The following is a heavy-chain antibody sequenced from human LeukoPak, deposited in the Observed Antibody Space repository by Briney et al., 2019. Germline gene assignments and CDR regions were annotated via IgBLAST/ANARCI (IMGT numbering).Heavy chain of an antibody. CDR3: TRGSIAYYYMDV. CDR1: GGSISSHY. J-gene: IGHJ6*03. D-gene: IGHD3-22*01. V-gene: IGHV4-59*11. CDR2: IYYSGST. Sequence: SETLSLTCSVSGGSISSHYWTWIRQSPGKGLEWIGNIYYSGSTNYNPSLKSRVTISVDTSKNQFSLKLSSVSAADTAVYYCTRGSIAYYYMDVWGKGTTVTISS.